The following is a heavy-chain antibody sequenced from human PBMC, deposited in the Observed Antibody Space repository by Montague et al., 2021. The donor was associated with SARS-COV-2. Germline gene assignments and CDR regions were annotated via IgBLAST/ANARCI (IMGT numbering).Heavy chain of an antibody. J-gene: IGHJ6*02. CDR3: ARMAVAPRPGAYYGMDV. Sequence: CAISGDSVSTHSGDWVWMRQSPSRGLEWLGRTYYRSQWYNDYAVSLKTRITITPDTSKNLFSLQLRSVTPDDTAVYYCARMAVAPRPGAYYGMDVWGQGTTVTVSS. D-gene: IGHD6-6*01. CDR1: GDSVSTHSGD. V-gene: IGHV6-1*01. CDR2: TYYRSQWYN.